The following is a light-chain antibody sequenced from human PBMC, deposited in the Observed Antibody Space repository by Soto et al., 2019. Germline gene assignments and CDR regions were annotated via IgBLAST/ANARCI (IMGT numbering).Light chain of an antibody. V-gene: IGLV1-40*01. CDR1: SFNIGAGFD. CDR2: GDK. Sequence: QSVLTQPPSVSGAPGQRVTISCHGSSFNIGAGFDVHWYQHLPGTAPKLLIYGDKNRPSGVPARFSGSKSGTSASLAITGLQTEDEGDYYCQSYDNRLSGSVVFGGGTKLTVL. CDR3: QSYDNRLSGSVV. J-gene: IGLJ2*01.